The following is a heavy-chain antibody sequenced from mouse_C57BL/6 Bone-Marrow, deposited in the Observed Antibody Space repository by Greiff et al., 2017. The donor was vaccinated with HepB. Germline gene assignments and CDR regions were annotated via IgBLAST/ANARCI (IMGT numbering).Heavy chain of an antibody. V-gene: IGHV1-54*01. CDR2: INPGSGGT. CDR3: ARDGSSYEGRYFDY. CDR1: GYAFTNYL. Sequence: VQLQQSGAELVRPGTSVKVSCKASGYAFTNYLIEWVKQRPGQGLEWIGVINPGSGGTNYNEKFKGKATLTADKSSSTAYMQLSSLTSEDSAVYFCARDGSSYEGRYFDYWGQGTTLTVSS. D-gene: IGHD1-1*01. J-gene: IGHJ2*01.